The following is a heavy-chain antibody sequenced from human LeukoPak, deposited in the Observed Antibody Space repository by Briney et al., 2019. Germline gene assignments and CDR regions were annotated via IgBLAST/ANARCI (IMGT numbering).Heavy chain of an antibody. CDR1: GLTFSTYA. V-gene: IGHV3-23*01. J-gene: IGHJ4*02. D-gene: IGHD2-15*01. CDR3: AKEGGYCSGGSCYFSY. CDR2: ISGSGGSI. Sequence: GGSLRLSCAASGLTFSTYAMSWVRQAPGKGLEWVSAISGSGGSIYYADSVKGRFTISRDNSKNTLYLQMNSLRAEDTAIYYCAKEGGYCSGGSCYFSYWGQGTLVTVSS.